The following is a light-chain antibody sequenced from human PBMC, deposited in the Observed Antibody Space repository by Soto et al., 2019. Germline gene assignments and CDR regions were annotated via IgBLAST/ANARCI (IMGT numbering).Light chain of an antibody. CDR3: SSYAGSSYYV. Sequence: QSALTQPASVSGSPGQSITISCTGTSSDVGGYNYVSWYQQHPGKAPKLMIYEVSNRPSGVSNRFSGSKSGNTASLTISGLQAEDEADYYCSSYAGSSYYVFGGGTKLTVL. CDR1: SSDVGGYNY. J-gene: IGLJ1*01. CDR2: EVS. V-gene: IGLV2-14*01.